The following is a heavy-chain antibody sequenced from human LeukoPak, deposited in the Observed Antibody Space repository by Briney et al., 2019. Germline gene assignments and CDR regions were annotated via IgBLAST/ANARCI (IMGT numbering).Heavy chain of an antibody. CDR3: ARHCSGGSCYKAFDY. CDR2: IYYSGST. D-gene: IGHD2-15*01. J-gene: IGHJ4*02. V-gene: IGHV4-59*01. Sequence: PSETLFLTCAVYGGSFSGYFWSWIRRPPGKGLEWIGSIYYSGSTNYNPSLKSRVTISVDTSKNQFSLKLSSVTAADTAVYYCARHCSGGSCYKAFDYWGQGTLVTLSP. CDR1: GGSFSGYF.